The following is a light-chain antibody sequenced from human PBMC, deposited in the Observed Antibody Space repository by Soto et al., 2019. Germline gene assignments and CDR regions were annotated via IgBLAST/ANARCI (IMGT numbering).Light chain of an antibody. CDR1: QGISSW. Sequence: DVQMTQSPSNLSASVGDRFTITCRASQGISSWLAWYQKKPGKAPKLLIYAASSLQSGVPSRLRGSGSGTDLTLTISSMKPEDFETYYCQQANSFPLTFGGGTQVDIK. J-gene: IGKJ4*01. CDR2: AAS. CDR3: QQANSFPLT. V-gene: IGKV1-12*01.